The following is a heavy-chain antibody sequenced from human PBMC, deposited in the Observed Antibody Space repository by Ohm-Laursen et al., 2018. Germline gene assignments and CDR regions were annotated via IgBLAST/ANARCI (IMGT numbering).Heavy chain of an antibody. J-gene: IGHJ4*02. Sequence: SETLSLTCTVSGCSISGYYWSWIRQTAGKGLEWIGRIHSSGSTNYNPSLRSRVTMSEDTSKNQFSQRLSSVTAADTAVYFCARHVRYSVYDYWGQGTLVTVSS. D-gene: IGHD5-18*01. V-gene: IGHV4-4*07. CDR2: IHSSGST. CDR1: GCSISGYY. CDR3: ARHVRYSVYDY.